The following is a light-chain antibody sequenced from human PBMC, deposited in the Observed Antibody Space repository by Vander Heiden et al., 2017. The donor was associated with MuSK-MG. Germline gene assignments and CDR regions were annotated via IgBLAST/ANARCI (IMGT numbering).Light chain of an antibody. CDR2: AAS. Sequence: DIQLTQSPSSLSASVGDRVTITCRASQNIGSYLNWYQQKPGKAPNLLMHAASTLESGVPSRFSGSGFGTDFTLTITSLHPEDFANYCCQQSYSTPTFGQGTKVEVK. V-gene: IGKV1-39*01. J-gene: IGKJ1*01. CDR1: QNIGSY. CDR3: QQSYSTPT.